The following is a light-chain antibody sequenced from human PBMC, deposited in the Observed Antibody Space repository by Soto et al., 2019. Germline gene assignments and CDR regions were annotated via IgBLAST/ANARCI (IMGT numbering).Light chain of an antibody. CDR1: QRISSN. CDR2: GAS. V-gene: IGKV3-15*01. J-gene: IGKJ1*01. CDR3: QQYHNWPWT. Sequence: EIVLTQSPATLSSFPGDRVTLSCRAGQRISSNLAWYQKKPGQAPRLLIYGASTRATGVPARFSGSGSGTEFTLAISSLQSEDFAVYFCQQYHNWPWTFGQGTKVDIK.